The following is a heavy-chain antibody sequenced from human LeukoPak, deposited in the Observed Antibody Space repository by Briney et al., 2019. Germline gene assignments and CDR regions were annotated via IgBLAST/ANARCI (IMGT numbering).Heavy chain of an antibody. CDR1: GFTFSSSA. D-gene: IGHD5-18*01. J-gene: IGHJ4*02. CDR2: ISSSSSTI. CDR3: ARGHSYSYGK. Sequence: GGSLRLSCAASGFTFSSSAMSWVRQAPGKGLEWVSYISSSSSTIYYADSVKGRFTISRDNAKNSLYLQMNSLRAEDTAVYYCARGHSYSYGKWGQGTLVTVSS. V-gene: IGHV3-48*01.